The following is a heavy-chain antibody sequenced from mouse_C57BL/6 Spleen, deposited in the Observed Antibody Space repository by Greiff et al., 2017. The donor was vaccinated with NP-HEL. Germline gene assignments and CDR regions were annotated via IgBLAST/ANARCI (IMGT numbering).Heavy chain of an antibody. J-gene: IGHJ2*01. V-gene: IGHV1-69*01. CDR3: ARTLYYSGRSYDFDY. D-gene: IGHD1-1*01. CDR2: IVPSDSCT. CDR1: GYTFTSYW. Sequence: QVQLQQPGAELVMPGASVKLSCKASGYTFTSYWMHWVKQRPGQGLEWIGEIVPSDSCTNYNQKFKGKSTLTVDKSSSTAYMQLSSLTSEDSAVYYCARTLYYSGRSYDFDYWGQGTTLTVSS.